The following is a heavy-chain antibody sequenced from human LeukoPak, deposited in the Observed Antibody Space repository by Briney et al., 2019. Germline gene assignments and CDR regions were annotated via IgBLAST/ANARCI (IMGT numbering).Heavy chain of an antibody. Sequence: PGGSLRLSCAASGFTIGSYWMYWVRQAPGKGLVWVSRINNDGSYTTYADSVKGRFTISRDNAKNTLYLQMNSLRAEDTAVYYCTRDLGSSAWYLYFDLWGRGTLVTVSS. CDR1: GFTIGSYW. D-gene: IGHD6-19*01. CDR3: TRDLGSSAWYLYFDL. CDR2: INNDGSYT. J-gene: IGHJ2*01. V-gene: IGHV3-74*03.